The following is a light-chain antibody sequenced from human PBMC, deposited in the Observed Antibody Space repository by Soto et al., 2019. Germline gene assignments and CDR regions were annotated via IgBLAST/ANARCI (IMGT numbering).Light chain of an antibody. Sequence: EILLTQSPATLSSSPGERAPLSCRASQTVSSKLAWYQHKPGQAPRLLIYDTSNRATGIPARFSGSGSGTDFTLTISSLEPEDFAVYYCHQRKSWPRTFGQGTKVDIK. CDR1: QTVSSK. V-gene: IGKV3-11*01. J-gene: IGKJ1*01. CDR3: HQRKSWPRT. CDR2: DTS.